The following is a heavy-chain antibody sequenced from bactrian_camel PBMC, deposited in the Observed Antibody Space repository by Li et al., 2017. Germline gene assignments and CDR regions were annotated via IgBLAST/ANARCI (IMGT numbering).Heavy chain of an antibody. V-gene: IGHV3-2*01. D-gene: IGHD7*01. CDR1: GLAFGSNL. J-gene: IGHJ4*01. CDR2: IYSDVGNT. CDR3: ATVGGTNWGIAFAY. Sequence: HVQLVESGGGLVQPGGSLRLSCAASGLAFGSNLMYWVRQVPGKGLEWISTIYSDVGNTYYSDSVKGRFTISRDNAKNTVYLQMNSLKSEDTALYYCATVGGTNWGIAFAYWGQGTQVTVS.